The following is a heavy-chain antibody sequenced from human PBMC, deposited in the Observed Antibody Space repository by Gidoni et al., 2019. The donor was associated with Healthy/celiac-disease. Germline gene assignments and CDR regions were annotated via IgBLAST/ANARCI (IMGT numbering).Heavy chain of an antibody. J-gene: IGHJ4*02. V-gene: IGHV4-39*01. D-gene: IGHD6-19*01. CDR1: GGSLSSSSYS. CDR3: ARQFVYSSGWDPDFDY. CDR2: IYYSGRT. Sequence: QLQLQESGPGLVKPSEALSLTCSVPGGSLSSSSYSWGWIRPPPGKGLEWIGSIYYSGRTDYNPSLKSRVTISVDTSKNQCSRKRSSVTAADTAVYYCARQFVYSSGWDPDFDYWGQGTLVTVSS.